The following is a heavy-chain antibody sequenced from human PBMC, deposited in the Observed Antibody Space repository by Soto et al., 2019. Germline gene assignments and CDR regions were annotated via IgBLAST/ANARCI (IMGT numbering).Heavy chain of an antibody. J-gene: IGHJ6*02. CDR1: GHSFTSYW. Sequence: PGESLKISCKGSGHSFTSYWIGWVRQMPGKGLEWMGIIYPGDSDTRYSPSFQGQVTISADKSISTAYLQWSSLKASDTAMYYCASSAGYYDSIYYYYYGMDVWGQGTTVTVSS. V-gene: IGHV5-51*01. CDR3: ASSAGYYDSIYYYYYGMDV. D-gene: IGHD3-22*01. CDR2: IYPGDSDT.